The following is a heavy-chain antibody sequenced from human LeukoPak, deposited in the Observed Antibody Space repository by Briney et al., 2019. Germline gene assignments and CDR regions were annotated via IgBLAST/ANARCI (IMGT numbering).Heavy chain of an antibody. Sequence: PSETLSLTCTVSGGSISSGSYYWGWIRQPPGKGLEWIGYIYYSGSTNYNPSLKSRVTISVDTSKNQFSLKLRSVTAADTAVYYCARVTGYVIEDYFDYWGQGTLVTVSS. D-gene: IGHD3-22*01. CDR2: IYYSGST. CDR1: GGSISSGSYY. V-gene: IGHV4-61*01. J-gene: IGHJ4*02. CDR3: ARVTGYVIEDYFDY.